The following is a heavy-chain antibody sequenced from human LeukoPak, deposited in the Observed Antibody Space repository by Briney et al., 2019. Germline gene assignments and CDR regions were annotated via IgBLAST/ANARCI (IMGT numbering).Heavy chain of an antibody. CDR1: GGSFSGYY. Sequence: SSETLSLTCAVYGGSFSGYYWSWIRQPPGKGLEWIGEINHSGSTNYNPSLKSRVTISVDTSKNQFSLRLSSVTAADTAVYYCARHYYYDTSYFDCWGQGTLVTVSS. CDR2: INHSGST. CDR3: ARHYYYDTSYFDC. J-gene: IGHJ4*02. D-gene: IGHD3-22*01. V-gene: IGHV4-34*01.